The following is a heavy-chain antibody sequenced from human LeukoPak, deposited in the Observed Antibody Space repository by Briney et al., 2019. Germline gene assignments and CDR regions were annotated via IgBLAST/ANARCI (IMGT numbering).Heavy chain of an antibody. V-gene: IGHV4-59*12. Sequence: SETLSLTRTVSGGSISSYYWSWIRQPPGKGLEWIGYIYYSGNTNYNPSLKSRVTMSVDTSKNQFSLKLSSVTAADTAVYYCARDNWLDPLYGMDVWGQGTTVTVSS. CDR1: GGSISSYY. CDR2: IYYSGNT. J-gene: IGHJ6*02. D-gene: IGHD1-20*01. CDR3: ARDNWLDPLYGMDV.